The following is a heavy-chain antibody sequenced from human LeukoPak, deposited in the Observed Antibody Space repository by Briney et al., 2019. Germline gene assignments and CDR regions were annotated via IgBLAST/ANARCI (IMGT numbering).Heavy chain of an antibody. D-gene: IGHD3-10*01. V-gene: IGHV4-39*07. CDR3: ARDPSGFGDPY. CDR1: GGSLSSSSYY. Sequence: SETLSLTCTVSGGSLSSSSYYWGWIRQPPGKGLEWIGSIYYSGSTYYNPSLKSRVTISVDTSKNQFSLKLSSVTAADTAVYYCARDPSGFGDPYWGQGTLVTVSS. J-gene: IGHJ4*02. CDR2: IYYSGST.